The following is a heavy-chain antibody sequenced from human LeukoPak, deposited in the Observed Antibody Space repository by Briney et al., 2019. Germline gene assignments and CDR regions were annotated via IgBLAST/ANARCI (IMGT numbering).Heavy chain of an antibody. CDR3: ARGEMAQNWFDP. D-gene: IGHD5-24*01. J-gene: IGHJ5*02. CDR2: IYYSGST. Sequence: SETLSLTCTVSGGSISSGDYYWSWIRQPPGKGLEWIGYIYYSGSTYYNPSLKSRVTISVDTSKNQFSLKLSSVTAADTAVYYCARGEMAQNWFDPWGQGTLVTVSS. CDR1: GGSISSGDYY. V-gene: IGHV4-30-4*01.